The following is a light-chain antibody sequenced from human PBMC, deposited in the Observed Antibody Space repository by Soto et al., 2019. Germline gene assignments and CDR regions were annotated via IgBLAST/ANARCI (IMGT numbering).Light chain of an antibody. CDR2: DVT. J-gene: IGLJ3*02. CDR1: SSDVGGYNY. Sequence: QSVLTQPASVSGSPGQSITLSCTGTSSDVGGYNYVSWYQQHLGKAPKLMIYDVTNRPSGVSNGFSGSKSGNTASLTISELQAEDEADYYCSSFTSTTTWVFGGGTKVTVL. V-gene: IGLV2-14*01. CDR3: SSFTSTTTWV.